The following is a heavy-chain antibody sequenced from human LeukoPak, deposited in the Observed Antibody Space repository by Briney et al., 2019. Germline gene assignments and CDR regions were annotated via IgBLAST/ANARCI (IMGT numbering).Heavy chain of an antibody. Sequence: SETLSLTCTVSGGSISSYYWSWIRQPAGKGLEWIGRIYPSGSTNYNPSLKSRVTMSVDTSKSQFSLKLSSVTAADTAVYYCARYESPFHAFDIWGQGTMVTVSS. CDR3: ARYESPFHAFDI. J-gene: IGHJ3*02. CDR1: GGSISSYY. V-gene: IGHV4-4*07. D-gene: IGHD3-3*01. CDR2: IYPSGST.